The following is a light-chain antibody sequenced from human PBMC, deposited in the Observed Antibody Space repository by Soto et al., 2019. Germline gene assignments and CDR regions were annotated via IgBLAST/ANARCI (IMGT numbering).Light chain of an antibody. V-gene: IGKV3-11*01. CDR3: QQRSNWPPIT. Sequence: EIVLTQSPATLSLSPGERATLSCRACQSVSSYLAWYQQKPGQAPRLLIYGPSNRATGIPARFSGSGSGTDFTLTISSLEPEDFAVYYCQQRSNWPPITFGQGTRLEI. CDR1: QSVSSY. CDR2: GPS. J-gene: IGKJ5*01.